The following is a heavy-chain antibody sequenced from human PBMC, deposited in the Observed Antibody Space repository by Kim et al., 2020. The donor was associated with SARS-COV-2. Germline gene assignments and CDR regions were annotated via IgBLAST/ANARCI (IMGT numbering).Heavy chain of an antibody. D-gene: IGHD6-19*01. V-gene: IGHV1-58*01. CDR2: IVVGSGNT. CDR3: AASPYSSGWYGGGYYYYGMDV. Sequence: SVKVSCKASGFTFTSSAVQWVRQARGQRLEWIGWIVVGSGNTNYAQKFQERVTITRDMSTSTAYMELSSLRSEDTAVYYCAASPYSSGWYGGGYYYYGMDVWGQGTTVTVSS. CDR1: GFTFTSSA. J-gene: IGHJ6*02.